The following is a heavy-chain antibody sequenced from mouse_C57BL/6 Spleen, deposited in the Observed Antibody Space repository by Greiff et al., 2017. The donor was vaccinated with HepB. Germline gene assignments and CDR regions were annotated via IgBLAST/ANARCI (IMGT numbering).Heavy chain of an antibody. Sequence: QVQLQQPGAELVKPGASVKVSCKASGYTFTSYWMHWVKQRPGQGLEWIGRIHPSDSDTNDNQKLKGKATLTVDKSSSTAYMQLSSLTSEDSAVYYCAMTNLYYGSSYWYFDVWGTGTTVTVSS. J-gene: IGHJ1*03. CDR2: IHPSDSDT. CDR3: AMTNLYYGSSYWYFDV. D-gene: IGHD1-1*01. CDR1: GYTFTSYW. V-gene: IGHV1-74*01.